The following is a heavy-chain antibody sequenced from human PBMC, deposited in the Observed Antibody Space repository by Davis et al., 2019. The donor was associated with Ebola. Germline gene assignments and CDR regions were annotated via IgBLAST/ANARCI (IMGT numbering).Heavy chain of an antibody. Sequence: MPSETLSLTCTVTGGSISSSSYYWGWIRQSPGKGLEWIGDIYYSGTTYYNPSLKSRVTISVDTSKNQFSLKLSSVTAADTAVYYCARQGSGWRNYGMDVWGQGTTVTVSS. CDR3: ARQGSGWRNYGMDV. J-gene: IGHJ6*02. D-gene: IGHD6-19*01. V-gene: IGHV4-39*01. CDR2: IYYSGTT. CDR1: GGSISSSSYY.